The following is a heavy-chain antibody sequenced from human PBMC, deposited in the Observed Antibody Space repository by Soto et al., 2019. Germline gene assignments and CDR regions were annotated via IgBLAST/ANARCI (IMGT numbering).Heavy chain of an antibody. Sequence: SETLSLTCTVSGGSISSSSYYWSWIRQHPGKGLEWIGYIYYSGSTYYNPSLKSRVTISVDTSRNQFSLKLSSVTAADTAVYYCARDKIPYYGSGSPPIYFDYWGQGTLVTVSS. CDR1: GGSISSSSYY. V-gene: IGHV4-31*03. D-gene: IGHD3-10*01. CDR2: IYYSGST. CDR3: ARDKIPYYGSGSPPIYFDY. J-gene: IGHJ4*02.